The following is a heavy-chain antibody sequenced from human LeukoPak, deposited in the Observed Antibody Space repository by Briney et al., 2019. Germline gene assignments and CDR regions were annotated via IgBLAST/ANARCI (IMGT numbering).Heavy chain of an antibody. D-gene: IGHD3-3*01. CDR3: AKEGTYNNFWSGYFH. J-gene: IGHJ4*02. CDR1: GFTFSSFA. CDR2: VTGSGSVTSSA. Sequence: GGSLRLSCAASGFTFSSFAMSWVRQAPGKGLEWVSSVTGSGSVTSSAYYADSVKGRFTISRGNSKNTLYLQMNSLRAEDTALYYCAKEGTYNNFWSGYFHWGQGALVTVSS. V-gene: IGHV3-23*01.